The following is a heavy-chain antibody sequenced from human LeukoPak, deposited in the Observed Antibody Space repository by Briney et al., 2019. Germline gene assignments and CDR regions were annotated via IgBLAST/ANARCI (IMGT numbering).Heavy chain of an antibody. CDR1: GFTFSNYA. V-gene: IGHV3-23*01. CDR2: ISSGGGTT. D-gene: IGHD5-24*01. Sequence: GGSLRLSCAASGFTFSNYAMNWVRQAPGKGLEWVSTISSGGGTTYYADSVKGRFTISRDSSKNTLYLQMNSLRAEDTAAYYCAKGRRDGHNFDFGYWGQGTLVTVSS. J-gene: IGHJ4*02. CDR3: AKGRRDGHNFDFGY.